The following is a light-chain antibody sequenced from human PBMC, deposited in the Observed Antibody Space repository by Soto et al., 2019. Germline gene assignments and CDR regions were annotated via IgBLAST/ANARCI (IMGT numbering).Light chain of an antibody. CDR2: DVS. Sequence: HSALTQPASVSGSPGQSITISCTGTSSDVGGYNYVSWYQQHPGKAPKLMIYDVSNRPSGVSNRSSGSKSGNTASLTISGLQAEDEADYYCSSYTSSSTLVFGTGTKLTVL. J-gene: IGLJ1*01. CDR1: SSDVGGYNY. V-gene: IGLV2-14*01. CDR3: SSYTSSSTLV.